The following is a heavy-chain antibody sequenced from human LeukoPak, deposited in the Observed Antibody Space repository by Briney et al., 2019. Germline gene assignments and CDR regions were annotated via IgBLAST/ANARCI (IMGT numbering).Heavy chain of an antibody. CDR1: GFTFSSYA. CDR3: AADYQAAGDLDY. J-gene: IGHJ4*02. D-gene: IGHD3-10*01. Sequence: GGSLRLSCAASGFTFSSYAMSWVRQAPGKGLEWVSGFYSGGSTSYADSVKGRFTISRDNSKNTLYLQMESLRAEDTAVYYCAADYQAAGDLDYWGQGTLVTVSS. CDR2: FYSGGST. V-gene: IGHV3-53*01.